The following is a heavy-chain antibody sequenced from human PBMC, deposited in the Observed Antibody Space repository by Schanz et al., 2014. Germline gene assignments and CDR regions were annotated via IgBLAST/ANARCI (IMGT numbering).Heavy chain of an antibody. CDR1: GFTVSSNH. CDR2: IYSGIGA. D-gene: IGHD3-9*01. Sequence: EGQLAESGGGLVQPGGSLRLSCAVSGFTVSSNHMSWVRQAPGKGLEWVSVIYSGIGAYYADSVKDRFTVSRDNARNSLYLHMNTLGAEDTAVYYCARDSRPNYDFLTAYYSIDYWGQGTLVTVSS. CDR3: ARDSRPNYDFLTAYYSIDY. V-gene: IGHV3-66*01. J-gene: IGHJ4*02.